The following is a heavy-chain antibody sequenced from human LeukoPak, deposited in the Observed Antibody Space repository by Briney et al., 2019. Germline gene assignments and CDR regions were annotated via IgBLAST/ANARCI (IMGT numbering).Heavy chain of an antibody. V-gene: IGHV1-2*07. CDR1: GYTFTGYY. J-gene: IGHJ4*02. CDR2: ITPNSGGT. D-gene: IGHD1-26*01. Sequence: ASVKVSCKASGYTFTGYYMHWVLQAPGHGLEWIGWITPNSGGTNYAHQFQGRVTMTRDTSISTAYMELSRLRSDETAVYYCARGPWVGSLNYWGQGTLVTVSS. CDR3: ARGPWVGSLNY.